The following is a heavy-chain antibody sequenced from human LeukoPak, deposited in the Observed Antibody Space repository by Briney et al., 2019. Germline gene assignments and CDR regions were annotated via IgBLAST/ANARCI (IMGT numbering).Heavy chain of an antibody. D-gene: IGHD1-26*01. V-gene: IGHV1-8*01. CDR2: MNPNSGNT. J-gene: IGHJ3*02. Sequence: ASVTVSCKASGYTFTSYDINWVRQATGQGLEWMGWMNPNSGNTGYAQKFQGRVTMTRNTSISTAYMELSSLRSEDTAVYYCARGLSGSYYGAFDIWGQGTMVTVSS. CDR3: ARGLSGSYYGAFDI. CDR1: GYTFTSYD.